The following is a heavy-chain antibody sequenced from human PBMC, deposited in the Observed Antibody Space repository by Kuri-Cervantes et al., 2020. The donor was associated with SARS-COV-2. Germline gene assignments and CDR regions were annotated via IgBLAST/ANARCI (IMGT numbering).Heavy chain of an antibody. CDR2: ISYDGSNK. D-gene: IGHD2-2*01. J-gene: IGHJ6*02. CDR3: AKELSRDIVVAPVYHYYYGMDV. V-gene: IGHV3-30*18. Sequence: GESLKISCAASGFTFSSYGMHWVRQAPGKGLEWVAVISYDGSNKYYADSVKGRFTISRDNSKNTLYLQMNSLRAEDTAVYYCAKELSRDIVVAPVYHYYYGMDVWGQGTTVTVSS. CDR1: GFTFSSYG.